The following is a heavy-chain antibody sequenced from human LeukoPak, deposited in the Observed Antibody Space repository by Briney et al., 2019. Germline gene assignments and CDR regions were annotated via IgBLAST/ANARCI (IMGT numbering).Heavy chain of an antibody. CDR1: GGYITSYY. CDR2: IHTSGST. V-gene: IGHV4-4*07. Sequence: SETLSLTCTVSGGYITSYYWGWIRQPAGKGLEWIGRIHTSGSTNYNPSLKSRVTMSVDTAKNQFSLKLSSVTAADTAVYYCARDLPGVGGFLISGGHGTLVTVSS. CDR3: ARDLPGVGGFLIS. J-gene: IGHJ4*01. D-gene: IGHD4-23*01.